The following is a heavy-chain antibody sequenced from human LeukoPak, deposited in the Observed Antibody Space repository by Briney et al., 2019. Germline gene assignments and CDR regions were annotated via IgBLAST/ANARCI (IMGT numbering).Heavy chain of an antibody. D-gene: IGHD3-22*01. Sequence: ASVKVSCKASGYTFTSYGISWVRQAPGQGLEWMGWISAYNGNTNYAQKLQGRVTMTTDTSTSTAYMELRSLRSDDMAVYYCARDRLTYYYDSSGYWVHYYYYMDVWGKGTTVTISS. CDR2: ISAYNGNT. J-gene: IGHJ6*03. V-gene: IGHV1-18*03. CDR1: GYTFTSYG. CDR3: ARDRLTYYYDSSGYWVHYYYYMDV.